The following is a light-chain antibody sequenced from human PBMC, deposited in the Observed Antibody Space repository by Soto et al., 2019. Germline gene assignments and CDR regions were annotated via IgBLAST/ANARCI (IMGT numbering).Light chain of an antibody. V-gene: IGKV1-5*03. Sequence: DIQMTQSPSTLSASVGDRVTITCRASQSISSWLAWYQQKPGKAPKLLIYKASSLESGVPSRFSGSGSGTEFTLTISSLQPDDFATYYCHQYMNFYTFGQGTKLEIK. CDR1: QSISSW. CDR3: HQYMNFYT. J-gene: IGKJ2*01. CDR2: KAS.